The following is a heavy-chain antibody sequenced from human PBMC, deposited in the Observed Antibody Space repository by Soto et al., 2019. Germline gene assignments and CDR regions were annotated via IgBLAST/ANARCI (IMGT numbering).Heavy chain of an antibody. V-gene: IGHV3-7*01. J-gene: IGHJ4*02. D-gene: IGHD1-26*01. CDR2: RKQDGSEK. Sequence: QLVEFGGGLVQPGGSLGLSCAASGFTFCNYWMTWVRQAPGKGLEWVANRKQDGSEKHYVKSVKGRFTILRDNTEKSLYLQMNSLRDEDTAVYYLARTKSGSYFERDYWGQGTLVTVSS. CDR1: GFTFCNYW. CDR3: ARTKSGSYFERDY.